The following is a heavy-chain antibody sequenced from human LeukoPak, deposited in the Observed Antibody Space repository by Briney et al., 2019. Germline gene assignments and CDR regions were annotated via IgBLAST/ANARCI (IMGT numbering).Heavy chain of an antibody. CDR1: GGSISSYY. CDR2: IYYSGST. CDR3: ARGAHYYGSGSYSNNANAFDI. Sequence: PSETLSLTCTVSGGSISSYYWSWIRQPPGKGLEWIGYIYYSGSTNYNPPLKSRVTISVDTSKNQFSLKLSSVTAADTAVYYCARGAHYYGSGSYSNNANAFDIWGQGTLVTVSS. D-gene: IGHD3-10*01. J-gene: IGHJ3*02. V-gene: IGHV4-59*08.